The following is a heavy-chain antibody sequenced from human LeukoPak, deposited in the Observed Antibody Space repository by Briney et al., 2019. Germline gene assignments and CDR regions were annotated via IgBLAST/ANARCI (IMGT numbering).Heavy chain of an antibody. V-gene: IGHV3-30*04. J-gene: IGHJ4*02. D-gene: IGHD3-10*01. Sequence: GRSLRLSCAASGFTFSSYAMHWVRQAPGKGLEWVAVISYDGSNKYYADSVKGRFTISRDNSKNTLYLQMNSLRAEDTAVYYCARKTYGSGLFDYWGQGTLVTVSS. CDR2: ISYDGSNK. CDR3: ARKTYGSGLFDY. CDR1: GFTFSSYA.